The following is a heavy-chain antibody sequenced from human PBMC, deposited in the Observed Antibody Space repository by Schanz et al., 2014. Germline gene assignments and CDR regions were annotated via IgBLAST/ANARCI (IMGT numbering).Heavy chain of an antibody. CDR2: ISGSGGST. Sequence: EVQLLESGGGLVQPGGSLRLSCAASGFTFSSYAMSWVRQAPGKGLEWVSAISGSGGSTYYADSVKGRFTISRDNSKTTLNLQTNSLRDEDTAVYYCGKGRFGELNSFDIWGQGTMVTVSS. V-gene: IGHV3-23*01. D-gene: IGHD3-10*01. J-gene: IGHJ3*02. CDR3: GKGRFGELNSFDI. CDR1: GFTFSSYA.